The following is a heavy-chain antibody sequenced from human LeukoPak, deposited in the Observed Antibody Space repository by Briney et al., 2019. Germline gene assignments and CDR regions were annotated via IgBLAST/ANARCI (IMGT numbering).Heavy chain of an antibody. CDR3: ARGLYNWNYSDY. CDR1: GGSISSGDYY. J-gene: IGHJ4*02. D-gene: IGHD1-20*01. V-gene: IGHV4-39*02. Sequence: SETLSLTCTVSGGSISSGDYYWAWIRQPPGKGLEWIGSIYYSGSTYFNPSLKSRVTISVDTSKNHFSLKLSSVTAADTAVYYCARGLYNWNYSDYWGQGTLLTVSS. CDR2: IYYSGST.